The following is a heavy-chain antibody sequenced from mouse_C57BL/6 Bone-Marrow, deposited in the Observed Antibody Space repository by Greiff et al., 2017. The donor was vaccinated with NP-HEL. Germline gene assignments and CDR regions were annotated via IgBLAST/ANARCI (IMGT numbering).Heavy chain of an antibody. D-gene: IGHD1-1*01. CDR1: GYTFTSYW. Sequence: VQLQQPGAELVKPGASVKLSCKASGYTFTSYWMHWVKQRPGQGLEWIGMIHPNSGSTNYNEKFKSKATLTVAKSSSTAYMQLSSLTSEDSAVYYCARGGSSYYYAMDYWGQGTSVTVSS. CDR2: IHPNSGST. V-gene: IGHV1-64*01. CDR3: ARGGSSYYYAMDY. J-gene: IGHJ4*01.